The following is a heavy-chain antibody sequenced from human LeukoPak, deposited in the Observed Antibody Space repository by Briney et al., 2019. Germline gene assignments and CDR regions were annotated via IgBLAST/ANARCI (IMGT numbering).Heavy chain of an antibody. J-gene: IGHJ4*02. V-gene: IGHV1-24*01. D-gene: IGHD6-19*01. Sequence: GASVKVSCKVSGYTLTELSMHWVRQAPGKGLVWMGGFDPEDGETIYAQKFQGRVTMTEDTSTDTAYMELSSLRSEDTAVYYCATDVTSGWYYFDYWGQGTLVTVSS. CDR1: GYTLTELS. CDR3: ATDVTSGWYYFDY. CDR2: FDPEDGET.